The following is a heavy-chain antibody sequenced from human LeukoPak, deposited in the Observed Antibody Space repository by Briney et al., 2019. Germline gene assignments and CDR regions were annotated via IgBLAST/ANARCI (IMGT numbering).Heavy chain of an antibody. CDR3: ARERPIITYFDY. Sequence: GRSLRLSCAASGFTFSSYGIHWVRQAPGKGLEWVAVVWSDGTNKYYADSVKGRFTISSDNSKNTLSLQMNSLRAEDTAVYYCARERPIITYFDYWGQGTLVTVSS. J-gene: IGHJ4*02. D-gene: IGHD3-10*01. CDR1: GFTFSSYG. V-gene: IGHV3-33*01. CDR2: VWSDGTNK.